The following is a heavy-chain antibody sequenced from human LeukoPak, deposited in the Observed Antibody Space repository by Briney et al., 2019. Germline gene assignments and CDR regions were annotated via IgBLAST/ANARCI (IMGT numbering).Heavy chain of an antibody. CDR1: GYTFTGYY. CDR3: ARGGPSSGYYSDY. D-gene: IGHD3-22*01. CDR2: INPNSGGT. V-gene: IGHV1-2*02. J-gene: IGHJ4*02. Sequence: ASVKVSCKASGYTFTGYYMHWVRQAPGQGLEWMGWINPNSGGTNYAQKFQGRVTMTRNTSISTAYMELSSLRPEDTAVYYCARGGPSSGYYSDYWGQGTLVTVSS.